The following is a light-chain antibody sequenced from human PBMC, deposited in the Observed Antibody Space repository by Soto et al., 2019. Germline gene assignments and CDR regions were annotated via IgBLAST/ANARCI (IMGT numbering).Light chain of an antibody. Sequence: DIQMTQSPSSLSASVGDRVTITCRASQSISSYLNWYQQKPGKAPKRLIYAASSLQSGVPSRFSGSGSGTEFTLTISSLQPEDFATYYCLQHNGYPLTFGGGTKVDI. CDR2: AAS. J-gene: IGKJ4*01. V-gene: IGKV1-17*01. CDR3: LQHNGYPLT. CDR1: QSISSY.